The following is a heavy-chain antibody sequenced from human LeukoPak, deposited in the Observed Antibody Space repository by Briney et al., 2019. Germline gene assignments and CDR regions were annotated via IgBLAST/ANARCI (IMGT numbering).Heavy chain of an antibody. CDR2: IKEDGSEK. CDR3: AKDSAALISSSTSCYDY. J-gene: IGHJ4*02. V-gene: IGHV3-7*03. D-gene: IGHD2-2*01. Sequence: GGSLRLSCSVSGITFSRYWMSWVRQAPGKGLEWVANIKEDGSEKYYVDSVKGRFTISRDNAKNSLYLQMNSLRAEDMALYYCAKDSAALISSSTSCYDYWGQGTLVTVSS. CDR1: GITFSRYW.